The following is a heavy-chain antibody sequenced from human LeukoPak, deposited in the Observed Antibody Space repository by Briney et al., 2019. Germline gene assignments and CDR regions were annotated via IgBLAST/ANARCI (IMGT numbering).Heavy chain of an antibody. Sequence: SVKVSCKASGGTFSSYAISWVRQAPGQGLEWMGGIIPIFGTANYAQKFQGRVTITTDEFTSTAYMELSSLRSEDTAVYYCGVTTDPYYYYYYMDVWGKGTTVTVSS. CDR1: GGTFSSYA. D-gene: IGHD4-17*01. J-gene: IGHJ6*03. CDR2: IIPIFGTA. CDR3: GVTTDPYYYYYYMDV. V-gene: IGHV1-69*05.